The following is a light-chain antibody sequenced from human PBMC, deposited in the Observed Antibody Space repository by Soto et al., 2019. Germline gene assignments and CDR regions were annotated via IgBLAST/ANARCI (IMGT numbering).Light chain of an antibody. CDR3: CSYAGNYNLV. CDR2: DVT. V-gene: IGLV2-11*01. J-gene: IGLJ2*01. CDR1: STDVGGYNY. Sequence: QSALTQPRSVSGSPGQSVTISCTGSSTDVGGYNYVSWFQQHPGKVPRLMIYDVTKRPSGVPDRFSGSKSGNTASLTISGLQTEDEADYYCCSYAGNYNLVFGGGTKVTVL.